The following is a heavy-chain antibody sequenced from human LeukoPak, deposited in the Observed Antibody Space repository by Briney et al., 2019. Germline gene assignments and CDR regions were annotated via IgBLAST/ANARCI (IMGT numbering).Heavy chain of an antibody. CDR3: ARDLSVCSGGSCPDADAFDI. V-gene: IGHV4-39*07. CDR1: GGSISSSSYY. CDR2: IYYSGST. J-gene: IGHJ3*02. D-gene: IGHD2-15*01. Sequence: SETLSLTCTVSGGSISSSSYYWGWIRQPPGKGLEWIGSIYYSGSTYYNPSLKSRVTISVDTSKNQFSMKLSSVTAADTAVYYCARDLSVCSGGSCPDADAFDIWGHGTMVTVSS.